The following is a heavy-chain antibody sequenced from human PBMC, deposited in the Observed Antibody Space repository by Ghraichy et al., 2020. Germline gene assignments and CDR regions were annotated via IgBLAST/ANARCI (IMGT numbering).Heavy chain of an antibody. Sequence: GGSLRLSCAASGFTFSSYEMNWVRQAPGKGLEWVSYISSSGSTIYYADSVKGRFTISRDNAKNSLYLQMNSLRAEDTAVYYCAREMQGYCSGGSCYSGYYYGMDVWGQGTTVTVSS. D-gene: IGHD2-15*01. CDR3: AREMQGYCSGGSCYSGYYYGMDV. CDR1: GFTFSSYE. V-gene: IGHV3-48*03. J-gene: IGHJ6*02. CDR2: ISSSGSTI.